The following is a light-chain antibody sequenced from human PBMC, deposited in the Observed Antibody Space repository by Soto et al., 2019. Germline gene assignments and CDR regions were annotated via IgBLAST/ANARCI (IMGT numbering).Light chain of an antibody. CDR2: DTS. CDR3: QQRSSWPRA. J-gene: IGKJ4*01. CDR1: QSIDTY. V-gene: IGKV3-11*01. Sequence: EIVLTQSPATLSLSLGERATLSCRASQSIDTYLVWYQHKPGQPPRLLIYDTSKRATGIPDRFSGSGSGTDFTLTISSLAPADFALYYCQQRSSWPRAFGGGTKVEIK.